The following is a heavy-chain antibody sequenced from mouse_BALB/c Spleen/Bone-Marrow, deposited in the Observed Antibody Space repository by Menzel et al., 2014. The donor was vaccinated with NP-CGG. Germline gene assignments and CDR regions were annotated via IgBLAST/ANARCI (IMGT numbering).Heavy chain of an antibody. J-gene: IGHJ2*01. CDR1: GYTFTSYV. CDR2: INPYNDGT. CDR3: AKGVNYRYDFDY. Sequence: VHVKQSGPELVKPGASVKMSCKASGYTFTSYVMHWVKQKPGQGLEWIGYINPYNDGTKYNEKFKGMATLTSDRSSSTAYMELSSLTSEDSAVYYCAKGVNYRYDFDYWGQGTTLTVSS. D-gene: IGHD2-14*01. V-gene: IGHV1-14*01.